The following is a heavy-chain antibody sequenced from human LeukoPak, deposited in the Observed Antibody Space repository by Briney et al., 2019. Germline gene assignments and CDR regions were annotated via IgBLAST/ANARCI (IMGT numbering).Heavy chain of an antibody. CDR3: ATDLIRTRSLVDSSGSDDAFDI. V-gene: IGHV1-24*01. J-gene: IGHJ3*02. D-gene: IGHD3-22*01. Sequence: GASVKVSCKVSGYTLTELSMHWVRQAPGKGLEWMGGFDPEDGETIYAQKFQGRVTMTEDTSTDTAYMELSSLRSEDTAVYYCATDLIRTRSLVDSSGSDDAFDIWGQGTMVTVSS. CDR2: FDPEDGET. CDR1: GYTLTELS.